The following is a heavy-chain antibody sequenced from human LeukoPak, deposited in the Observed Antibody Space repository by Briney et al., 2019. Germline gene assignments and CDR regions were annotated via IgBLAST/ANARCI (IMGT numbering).Heavy chain of an antibody. CDR3: AKGIIMWELPHDAFDI. CDR1: GFTFSSYG. CDR2: IRYDGSNK. J-gene: IGHJ3*02. Sequence: PGGSLRLSCAASGFTFSSYGMHWVRQAPGKGLEWVAFIRYDGSNKYYADSVKGRFTISRDNSKNTLYLQMNSLRAEDTAVYYCAKGIIMWELPHDAFDIWGQGTMVTVSS. D-gene: IGHD1-26*01. V-gene: IGHV3-30*02.